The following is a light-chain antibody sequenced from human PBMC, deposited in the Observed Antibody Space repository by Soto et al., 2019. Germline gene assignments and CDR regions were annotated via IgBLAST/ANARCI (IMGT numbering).Light chain of an antibody. CDR3: QTWGTGIRV. Sequence: QSVLTQSPSASASLGASVKFICTLSSGHSSYAIAWHQQQPEKGPRYLMKINSDGSHSKGDGIPDRFSGSRSGAERYLPISSLQSEDEADYYCQTWGTGIRVFGTGTKLTVL. CDR1: SGHSSYA. V-gene: IGLV4-69*01. J-gene: IGLJ1*01. CDR2: INSDGSH.